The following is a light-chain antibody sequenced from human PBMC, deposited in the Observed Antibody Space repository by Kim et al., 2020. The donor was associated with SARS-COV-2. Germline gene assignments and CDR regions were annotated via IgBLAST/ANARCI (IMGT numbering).Light chain of an antibody. CDR2: NTN. V-gene: IGLV1-44*01. CDR3: AAWDDSLSGPV. Sequence: GQRVTSCCSGRYSNIGTNTVDWYQQFPGTAPKLLIYNTNQRPSGVPDRFSASKSGPSASLAISGLQSEDEADYYCAAWDDSLSGPVFGGGTKLTVL. J-gene: IGLJ2*01. CDR1: YSNIGTNT.